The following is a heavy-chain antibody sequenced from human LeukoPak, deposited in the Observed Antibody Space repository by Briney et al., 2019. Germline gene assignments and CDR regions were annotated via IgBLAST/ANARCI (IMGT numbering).Heavy chain of an antibody. D-gene: IGHD1-14*01. V-gene: IGHV3-23*01. CDR2: ITHSGGST. J-gene: IGHJ4*02. CDR1: GFTFSSYA. CDR3: ASRPEFDY. Sequence: GGSLRLSCAASGFTFSSYAMSCVRQAPGKGLEGVSSITHSGGSTFYADSVTGRFTISSDNSTNKLFLQMNGLRAEDKALYYCASRPEFDYWGQGTLVTVSS.